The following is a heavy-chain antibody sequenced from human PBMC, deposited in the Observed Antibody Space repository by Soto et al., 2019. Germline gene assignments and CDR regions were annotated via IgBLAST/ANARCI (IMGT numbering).Heavy chain of an antibody. CDR3: ARGPRGIVVVPAALHWFDP. J-gene: IGHJ5*02. CDR2: INHSGST. V-gene: IGHV4-34*01. Sequence: SETLSLTCAVYGGSFSGYYWSWIRQPPGKGLEWIGEINHSGSTNYNPSLKSRVTISVDTSKNQFSLKLSSVTAADTAVYYCARGPRGIVVVPAALHWFDPWGQGTLVT. CDR1: GGSFSGYY. D-gene: IGHD2-2*02.